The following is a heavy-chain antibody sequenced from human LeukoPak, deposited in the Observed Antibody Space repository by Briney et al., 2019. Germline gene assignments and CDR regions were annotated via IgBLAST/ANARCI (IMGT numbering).Heavy chain of an antibody. CDR3: ARGEQQLAFDY. CDR2: IYYSGST. CDR1: GGSISSYS. V-gene: IGHV4-59*01. J-gene: IGHJ4*02. Sequence: SETLSLTCTVSGGSISSYSWSWIRQPPGKGLEWIGYIYYSGSTNYNPSLKSRVTISVDTSKNQFSLKLSSVTAADTAVYYCARGEQQLAFDYWGQGTLVTVSS. D-gene: IGHD6-13*01.